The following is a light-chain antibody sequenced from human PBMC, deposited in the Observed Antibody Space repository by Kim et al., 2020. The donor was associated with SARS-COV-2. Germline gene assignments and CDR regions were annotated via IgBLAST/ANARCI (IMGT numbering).Light chain of an antibody. CDR2: KAS. V-gene: IGKV1-5*03. CDR3: QQYNSYL. J-gene: IGKJ4*01. Sequence: LAASVGDRVTITGRPRQSIRSWLAGYQQKPGKAPKLLIYKASSLESGVPSRFSGSGSGTEFTLTISSLQPDDFATYYCQQYNSYLFGGGTKVDIK. CDR1: QSIRSW.